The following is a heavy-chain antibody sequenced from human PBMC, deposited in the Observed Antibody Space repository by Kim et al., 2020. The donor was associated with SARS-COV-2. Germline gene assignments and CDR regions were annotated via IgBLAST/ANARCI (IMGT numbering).Heavy chain of an antibody. D-gene: IGHD4-17*01. CDR2: VSGSGGSK. CDR1: GFTFSTYA. V-gene: IGHV3-23*01. CDR3: ATNHLSYGYGDFGN. J-gene: IGHJ4*02. Sequence: GGSLRLSCVASGFTFSTYAVNWVRQVPGKGLEWVAFVSGSGGSKYFADSVKGRFTISRDKSKNTVFLQMNTLRAEDTALYYCATNHLSYGYGDFGNWGQGILVTVSS.